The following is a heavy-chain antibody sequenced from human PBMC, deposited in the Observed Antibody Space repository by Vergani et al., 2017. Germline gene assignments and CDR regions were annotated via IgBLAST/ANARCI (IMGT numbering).Heavy chain of an antibody. CDR2: IYSGGST. CDR1: GFTVSSNY. J-gene: IGHJ3*02. V-gene: IGHV3-53*02. D-gene: IGHD4-23*01. CDR3: AREYGGNLFRAFDI. Sequence: EVQLVETGGGLIQPGGSLRLSCAASGFTVSSNYMSWVRQAPGKGLEWVSVIYSGGSTYYADSVKGRFTTSRDNSKNTLYLQMNSLRAEDTAVYYCAREYGGNLFRAFDIWGQGTMVTVSS.